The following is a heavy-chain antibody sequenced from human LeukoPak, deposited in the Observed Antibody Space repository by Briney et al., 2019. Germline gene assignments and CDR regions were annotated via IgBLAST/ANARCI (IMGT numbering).Heavy chain of an antibody. V-gene: IGHV4-30-4*08. CDR1: GGSISSGDYY. CDR2: IYYSGST. D-gene: IGHD3-9*01. J-gene: IGHJ5*02. CDR3: ARESPMYYDILTGSWFDP. Sequence: SETLSLTCTVSGGSISSGDYYWSWIRQPPGKGLEWIGYIYYSGSTYYNPSLKSRVTISVDTSKNQFCLKLSSVTAADTAVYYCARESPMYYDILTGSWFDPWGQGTLVTVSS.